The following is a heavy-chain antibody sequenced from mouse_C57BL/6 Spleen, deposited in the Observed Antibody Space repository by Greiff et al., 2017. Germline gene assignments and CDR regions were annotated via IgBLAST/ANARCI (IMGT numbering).Heavy chain of an antibody. J-gene: IGHJ2*01. D-gene: IGHD3-3*01. CDR3: ARKGGLYYCDY. CDR2: IDPSDSYT. CDR1: GYTFTSYW. Sequence: QVQLQQPGAELVRPGTSVKLSCKASGYTFTSYWMHWVKQRPGQGLEWIGVIDPSDSYTNYNQKFKGKATLTVDTSSSTAYMQLSSLTSEDSAVYYCARKGGLYYCDYGGKGTTLTVSS. V-gene: IGHV1-59*01.